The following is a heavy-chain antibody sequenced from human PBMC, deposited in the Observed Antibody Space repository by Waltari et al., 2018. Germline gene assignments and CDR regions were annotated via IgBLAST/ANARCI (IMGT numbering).Heavy chain of an antibody. D-gene: IGHD3-22*01. Sequence: QVQLQESGPGLVKPSETLSLTCTVSGGSISSYYWSWIRQPPGKGLGWIGYIYYSGGTNSNPSLKSRVTRSVDTSKNQFSLKLSSVTAADTAVYYCARGGDDYYDSSGYSTWGQGTLVTVSS. CDR2: IYYSGGT. J-gene: IGHJ5*02. CDR3: ARGGDDYYDSSGYST. V-gene: IGHV4-59*01. CDR1: GGSISSYY.